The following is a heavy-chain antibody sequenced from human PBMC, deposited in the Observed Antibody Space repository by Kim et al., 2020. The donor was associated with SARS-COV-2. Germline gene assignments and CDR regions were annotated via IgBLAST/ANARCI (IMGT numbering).Heavy chain of an antibody. CDR1: GFTFSRYS. V-gene: IGHV3-48*02. CDR3: ARSGNFRVDY. J-gene: IGHJ4*02. CDR2: ISSSSTI. Sequence: GGSLRLSCAASGFTFSRYSMNWVRQAPGKGLEWVSYISSSSTIYYEDSAKGRFTISRDNAKNSVHLQMNSLRDEDTAVFYCARSGNFRVDYWGQGTLVTV.